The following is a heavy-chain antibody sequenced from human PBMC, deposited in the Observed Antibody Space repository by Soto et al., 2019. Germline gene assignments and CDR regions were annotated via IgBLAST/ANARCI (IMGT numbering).Heavy chain of an antibody. D-gene: IGHD2-15*01. CDR2: IHPSGDT. CDR1: GYKFTTYF. J-gene: IGHJ1*01. CDR3: VRGYCTTSPCSGDFQF. Sequence: ASVKVSCKASGYKFTTYFIHWVRQAPGQGLEWMGMIHPSGDTGYAQKFRGRVTMTIDMSTTTAYMERRNLASEDTAVYFSVRGYCTTSPCSGDFQFWGQGTLVTVSS. V-gene: IGHV1-46*01.